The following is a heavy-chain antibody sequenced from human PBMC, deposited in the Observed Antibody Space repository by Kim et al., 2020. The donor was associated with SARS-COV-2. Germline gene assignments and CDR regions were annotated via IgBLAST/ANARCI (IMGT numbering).Heavy chain of an antibody. Sequence: ASVKVSCKASGYTFTSYAMHWVRQAPGQRLEWMGWINAGNGNTKYSQKFQGRVTITRDTSASTAYMELSSLRSEDTAVYYCARPPVLLWFGEFAFDIWGQGTMVTVSS. J-gene: IGHJ3*02. V-gene: IGHV1-3*01. CDR3: ARPPVLLWFGEFAFDI. CDR2: INAGNGNT. D-gene: IGHD3-10*01. CDR1: GYTFTSYA.